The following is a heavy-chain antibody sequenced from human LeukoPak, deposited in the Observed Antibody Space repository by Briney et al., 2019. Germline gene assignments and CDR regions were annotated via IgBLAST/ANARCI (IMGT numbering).Heavy chain of an antibody. V-gene: IGHV3-21*01. CDR3: ARAVGLRLYYFDY. J-gene: IGHJ4*02. CDR2: ISSSSSYI. D-gene: IGHD4-17*01. Sequence: GGSLRLSCETSGFTFSSYSMNWVRQAPGKGLEWVSSISSSSSYIYYADSVKGRFTISRDNAKNSLYLQMNSLRAEDTAVYYCARAVGLRLYYFDYWGQGTLVTVSS. CDR1: GFTFSSYS.